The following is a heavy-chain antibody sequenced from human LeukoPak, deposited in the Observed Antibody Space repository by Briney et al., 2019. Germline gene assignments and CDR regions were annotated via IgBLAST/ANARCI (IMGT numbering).Heavy chain of an antibody. CDR1: GFTFSDYF. Sequence: SGGSLRLSCAASGFTFSDYFMSWIRQAPGKGLEWVSYISSSSSYTNYADSVKGRFTISRDNAKNSLYLQMNSLSVEDTAVYYCARATKWELGDFDYWGQGTLVTVSS. D-gene: IGHD1-26*01. J-gene: IGHJ4*02. CDR2: ISSSSSYT. V-gene: IGHV3-11*06. CDR3: ARATKWELGDFDY.